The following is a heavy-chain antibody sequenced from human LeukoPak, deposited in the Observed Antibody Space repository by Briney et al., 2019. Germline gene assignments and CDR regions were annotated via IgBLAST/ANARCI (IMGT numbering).Heavy chain of an antibody. V-gene: IGHV1-18*01. CDR2: ISAYNGNT. CDR3: ARDHGDYVEYWFDP. D-gene: IGHD4-17*01. CDR1: RYTFTSYG. J-gene: IGHJ5*02. Sequence: ASVKVSCKASRYTFTSYGISWVRQAAGQGLAWMGWISAYNGNTNYAQKLQGRVTMTTDTSTSTAYMELRSLRSDDTAVYCCARDHGDYVEYWFDPWGQGTLVTVSS.